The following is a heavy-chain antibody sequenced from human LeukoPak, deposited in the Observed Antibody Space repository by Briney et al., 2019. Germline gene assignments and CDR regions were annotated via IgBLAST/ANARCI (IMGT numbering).Heavy chain of an antibody. V-gene: IGHV1-46*01. J-gene: IGHJ4*02. D-gene: IGHD6-19*01. CDR3: ARDLPHPGIAVADPTY. CDR2: INPSGGAT. Sequence: GASVKVSCKASGYTFTSYYMHWVRQAPGQGLGWMGIINPSGGATTYAQKFQGRVTMTRDTSTSTVYMELSSLRFEDTAVYYCARDLPHPGIAVADPTYWGQGTLVTVSS. CDR1: GYTFTSYY.